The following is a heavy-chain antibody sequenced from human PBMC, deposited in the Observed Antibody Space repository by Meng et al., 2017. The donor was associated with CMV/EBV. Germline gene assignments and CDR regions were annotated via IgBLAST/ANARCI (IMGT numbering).Heavy chain of an antibody. CDR3: AKDSVVFRYGSGSYPYFDY. Sequence: GESLKISCAASGFTFSSYGMHWVRQAPGKGPEWVAFIRYDGSNKYYADSVKGRFTISRDNSKNTLYLQMNSLRAEDTAVYYCAKDSVVFRYGSGSYPYFDYWGQGTLVTVSS. CDR1: GFTFSSYG. D-gene: IGHD3-10*01. CDR2: IRYDGSNK. J-gene: IGHJ4*02. V-gene: IGHV3-30*02.